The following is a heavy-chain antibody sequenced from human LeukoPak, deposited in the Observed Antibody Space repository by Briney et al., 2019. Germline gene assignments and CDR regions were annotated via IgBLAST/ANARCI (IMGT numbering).Heavy chain of an antibody. CDR2: IYYSGST. CDR3: ARGGAAFYYFDY. CDR1: GGSISGSSYY. Sequence: SETLSLTCTVSGGSISGSSYYWGWIRQHPGKGLEWIGYIYYSGSTYYNPSLKSRVTISVDTSKNQFSLKLSSVTAADTAVYYCARGGAAFYYFDYWGQGTLATVSS. V-gene: IGHV4-31*03. J-gene: IGHJ4*02. D-gene: IGHD3-16*01.